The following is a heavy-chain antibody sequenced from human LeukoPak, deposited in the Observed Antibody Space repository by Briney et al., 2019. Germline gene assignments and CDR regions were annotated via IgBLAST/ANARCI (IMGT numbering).Heavy chain of an antibody. CDR2: FDPEDGET. J-gene: IGHJ4*02. V-gene: IGHV1-24*01. Sequence: ASVKVSCTVSGYTLTELSMHWVRQAPGKGLEWMGGFDPEDGETIYAQKFQGRVTMTEDTSTDTAYMELSSLRSEDTAVYYCAGGTVVRGVIDYWGQGTLVTVSS. D-gene: IGHD3-10*01. CDR1: GYTLTELS. CDR3: AGGTVVRGVIDY.